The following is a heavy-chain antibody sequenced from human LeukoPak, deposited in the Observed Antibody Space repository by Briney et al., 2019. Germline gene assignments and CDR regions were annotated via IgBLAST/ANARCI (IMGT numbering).Heavy chain of an antibody. D-gene: IGHD3-22*01. CDR1: GFTFSDYS. CDR2: INSTSTSI. V-gene: IGHV3-21*01. CDR3: VRLRRKSDRRGYYSYYNY. Sequence: PGGSLRLSCAASGFTFSDYSISWVRQAPGKGLEWVSSINSTSTSIYYADAMNGGFIISSDNAKNSPFLQINSLRAEDTALYYCVRLRRKSDRRGYYSYYNYWGQGILVTVSS. J-gene: IGHJ4*02.